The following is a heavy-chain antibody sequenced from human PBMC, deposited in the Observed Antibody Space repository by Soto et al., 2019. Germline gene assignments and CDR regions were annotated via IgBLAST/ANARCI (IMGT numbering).Heavy chain of an antibody. J-gene: IGHJ6*02. V-gene: IGHV3-9*01. CDR2: ISWNSGSI. CDR3: AKDLSGGYYYYYGMDV. Sequence: EVQLVESGGGLVHPGRSLRLSCAASGFTFDDYAMHWVRQAPGKGLEWVSGISWNSGSIGYADSVKGRFTISRDNAKNSLYLQMNSLRAEDTALYYCAKDLSGGYYYYYGMDVWGQGTTVTVSS. CDR1: GFTFDDYA.